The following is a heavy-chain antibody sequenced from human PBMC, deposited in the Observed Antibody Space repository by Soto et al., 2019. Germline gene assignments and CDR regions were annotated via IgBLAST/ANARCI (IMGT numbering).Heavy chain of an antibody. CDR1: GGSISSGDYY. CDR2: IYYSGST. CDR3: ARGGYSGYDPSYYFDY. V-gene: IGHV4-30-4*01. J-gene: IGHJ4*02. Sequence: SETLSLTCTVSGGSISSGDYYWSWIRQPPGKGLEWIGYIYYSGSTYYNPSLKSRVTISVDRSKNQFSLKLSSVTAADTAVYYCARGGYSGYDPSYYFDYWGQGTLVTVSS. D-gene: IGHD5-12*01.